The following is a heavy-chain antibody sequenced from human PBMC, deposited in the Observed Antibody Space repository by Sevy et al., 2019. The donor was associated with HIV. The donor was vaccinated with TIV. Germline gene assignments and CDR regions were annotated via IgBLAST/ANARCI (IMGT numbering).Heavy chain of an antibody. CDR3: ATPEAPCSGGICHDFDY. CDR1: GHTFTAYY. D-gene: IGHD2-15*01. J-gene: IGHJ4*02. V-gene: IGHV1-2*02. CDR2: INPNSGDT. Sequence: ASVKVSCKASGHTFTAYYVHWVRQAPGQGLEWMGWINPNSGDTNYAQKFQVRITLTSDTSITTTYMELTFLTSDDTAIYYCATPEAPCSGGICHDFDYWGQGTLVTVSS.